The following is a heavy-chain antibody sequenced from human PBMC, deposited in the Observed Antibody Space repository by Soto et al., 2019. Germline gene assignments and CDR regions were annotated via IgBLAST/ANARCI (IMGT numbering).Heavy chain of an antibody. J-gene: IGHJ4*02. V-gene: IGHV4-31*03. CDR3: ARGKYYDILTGPDY. CDR1: GGSISSGGYY. D-gene: IGHD3-9*01. Sequence: SETLSLTCTVSGGSISSGGYYWSWIRQHPGKGLEWIGCIYYSGSTYYNPSLKSRVTISVDTSKNQFSLKLSSVTAADTAVYYCARGKYYDILTGPDYWGQGTLVTVSS. CDR2: IYYSGST.